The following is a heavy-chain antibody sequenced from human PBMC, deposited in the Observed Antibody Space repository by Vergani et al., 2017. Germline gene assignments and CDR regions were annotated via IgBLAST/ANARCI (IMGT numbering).Heavy chain of an antibody. V-gene: IGHV4-39*07. D-gene: IGHD2-15*01. J-gene: IGHJ3*02. CDR1: GGSISSSSYY. Sequence: QLQLQESGPGLVKPSETLSLTCTVSGGSISSSSYYWGWIRQPPGKGLEWIGSIYYSGSTYYNPSLKSRVTISVDTSKNQFSLKLSSVTTADPAVYYCARVGCSGGSCYLAAPPYAFDIWGQGTMVTVSS. CDR3: ARVGCSGGSCYLAAPPYAFDI. CDR2: IYYSGST.